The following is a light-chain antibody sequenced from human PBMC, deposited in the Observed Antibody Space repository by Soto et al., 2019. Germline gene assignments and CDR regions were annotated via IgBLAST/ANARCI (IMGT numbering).Light chain of an antibody. CDR3: QHTTDFT. J-gene: IGKJ2*01. CDR1: SSKW. V-gene: IGKV1-5*01. CDR2: DVS. Sequence: DIQMTQSPSTLAASVGDTVTMTCRSSSKWLAWHQKKPGKAPKLLIYDVSNLERGVPPRFSGSTSGAESTLTITGLQPDDLGTYYCQHTTDFTFGQGTKVDIK.